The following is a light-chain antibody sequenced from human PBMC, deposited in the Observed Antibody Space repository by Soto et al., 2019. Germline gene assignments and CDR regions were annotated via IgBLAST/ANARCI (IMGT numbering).Light chain of an antibody. CDR3: SSYTSGTTLAVL. CDR1: SSDIGGYNF. Sequence: QSALTQPASVSGSPGQSITISCTGTSSDIGGYNFVSWYQQHPGKAPKLMIYDVTNRPSGVSNRFSGSKSGNTASLTISGLQAEDEADYYCSSYTSGTTLAVLLGGGTKLTVL. CDR2: DVT. J-gene: IGLJ2*01. V-gene: IGLV2-14*01.